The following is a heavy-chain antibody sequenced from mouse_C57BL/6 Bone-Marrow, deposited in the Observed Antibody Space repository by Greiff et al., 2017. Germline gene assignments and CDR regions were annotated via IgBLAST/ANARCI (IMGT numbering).Heavy chain of an antibody. CDR1: GYTFTSYW. J-gene: IGHJ2*01. CDR3: ARPIITTVPYYFDY. D-gene: IGHD1-1*01. V-gene: IGHV1-64*01. CDR2: IHPNSGST. Sequence: VQLQQPGAELVKPGASVKLSCKASGYTFTSYWMHWVKQRPGQGLEWIGMIHPNSGSTNYNEKFKSKATLTVGKSSSTAYMQLSSLTSEDSAVYYCARPIITTVPYYFDYWGQGTTLTVSS.